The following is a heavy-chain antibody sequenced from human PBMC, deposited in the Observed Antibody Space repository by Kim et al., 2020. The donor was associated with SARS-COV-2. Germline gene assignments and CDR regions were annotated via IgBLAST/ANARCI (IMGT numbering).Heavy chain of an antibody. J-gene: IGHJ4*02. Sequence: GGSLRLSCRASGFTFSDHYMSWIRQAPGKGLEWISYITNSGTYTNYADSVKGRFTISRDKARNSLYLQMNSLRVEDTAVYYCARVVGATGYYFDYWGQGTLVTVSS. V-gene: IGHV3-11*05. CDR3: ARVVGATGYYFDY. CDR1: GFTFSDHY. CDR2: ITNSGTYT. D-gene: IGHD1-26*01.